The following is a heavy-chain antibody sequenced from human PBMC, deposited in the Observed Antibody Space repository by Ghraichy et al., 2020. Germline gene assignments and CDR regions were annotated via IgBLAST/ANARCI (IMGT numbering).Heavy chain of an antibody. CDR3: AGEGDQYYFDY. CDR2: IIPILGLA. D-gene: IGHD2-21*02. J-gene: IGHJ4*02. V-gene: IGHV1-69*04. CDR1: GGTFSSYA. Sequence: SVKVSCKASGGTFSSYAISWVRQAPGQGLEWMGRIIPILGLANYAQKFQGRATITADKSTSTAYLELSSLRSEDTAVYYCAGEGDQYYFDYWGQGTLVT.